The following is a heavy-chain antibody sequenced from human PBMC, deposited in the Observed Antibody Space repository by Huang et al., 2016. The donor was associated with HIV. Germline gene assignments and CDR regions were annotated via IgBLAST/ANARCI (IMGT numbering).Heavy chain of an antibody. J-gene: IGHJ3*02. CDR2: IYYSVST. CDR3: ARGPSPWLQEAFDI. Sequence: QVQLQESGPGLVKPSETLSLTCTVLGGSISSYYWSWIRQPPGKGLECIGYIYYSVSTDYNPALKSRVTISVDTSKNQCSRKLRSVTAADTAVYYCARGPSPWLQEAFDIWGQGTMVTVSS. CDR1: GGSISSYY. D-gene: IGHD5-12*01. V-gene: IGHV4-59*01.